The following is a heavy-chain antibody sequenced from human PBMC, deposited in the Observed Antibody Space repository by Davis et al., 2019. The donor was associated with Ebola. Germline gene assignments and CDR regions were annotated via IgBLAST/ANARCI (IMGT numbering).Heavy chain of an antibody. CDR1: GGSVSSYY. J-gene: IGHJ4*02. V-gene: IGHV3-21*04. Sequence: ETLSLTCTVSGGSVSSYYWSWIRQPPGKGLEWVSSISSSSSYIYYADSVKGRFTISRDNSKNTLYLQMNSLRAEDTAVYYCAKMRTSGSYYIVGYFDYWGQGTLVTVSS. CDR2: ISSSSSYI. CDR3: AKMRTSGSYYIVGYFDY. D-gene: IGHD1-26*01.